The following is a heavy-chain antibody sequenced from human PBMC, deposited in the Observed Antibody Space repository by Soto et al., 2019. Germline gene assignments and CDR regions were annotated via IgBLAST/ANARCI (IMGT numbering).Heavy chain of an antibody. CDR2: IYYSGST. CDR1: GGSISSYY. J-gene: IGHJ4*02. D-gene: IGHD3-10*01. V-gene: IGHV4-59*08. CDR3: ARRNDGSGGAYFDY. Sequence: QVQLQESGPGLVKPSETLSLTCTVSGGSISSYYWSWIWQPPGKGLVWIGYIYYSGSTNSNPSPQRRVTIAVDTSKNEFSLKLNSMTAADTAVYYCARRNDGSGGAYFDYWGQGTLVTVSS.